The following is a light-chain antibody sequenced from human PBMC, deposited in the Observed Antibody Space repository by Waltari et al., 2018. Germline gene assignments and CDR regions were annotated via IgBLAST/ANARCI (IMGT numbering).Light chain of an antibody. CDR2: RNT. J-gene: IGLJ2*01. CDR3: AAWDDSLNGVV. CDR1: SSNIGSNT. V-gene: IGLV1-44*01. Sequence: QSVLTQPPSASGTPGQRVTISCSGSSSNIGSNTVNWYQQLPGTAPKLLIYRNTQRPSGGPDRFSGSKAGTSASLASSGLQSEDEADYYCAAWDDSLNGVVFGGGTKLTVL.